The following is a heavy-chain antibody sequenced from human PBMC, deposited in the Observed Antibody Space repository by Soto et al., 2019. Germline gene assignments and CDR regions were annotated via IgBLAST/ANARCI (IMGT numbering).Heavy chain of an antibody. Sequence: QLQLQESGPGLVKPSETLSLTCTVSNGSISSSTHYWGWVRQPPGKGLEWIGNIYYSGTTYYNSSLKSRITISIDTSKNQFSLKLSSVTAADTAVYYCARLPGAVGGRGFDSWGQGNLVTVSS. V-gene: IGHV4-39*01. CDR2: IYYSGTT. CDR3: ARLPGAVGGRGFDS. J-gene: IGHJ4*02. CDR1: NGSISSSTHY. D-gene: IGHD6-19*01.